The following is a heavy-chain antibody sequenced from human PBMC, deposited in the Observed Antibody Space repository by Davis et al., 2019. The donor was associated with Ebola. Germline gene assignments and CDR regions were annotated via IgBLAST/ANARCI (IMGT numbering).Heavy chain of an antibody. J-gene: IGHJ5*02. V-gene: IGHV5-51*01. CDR1: GYSFTNYW. CDR3: ARLIGTLGGWFDP. D-gene: IGHD3-16*01. CDR2: INPGDYDT. Sequence: GESLKISCKGSGYSFTNYWIGWVRQMPGKGLEWMGNINPGDYDTRYSPSFEGQVTISVDRSVSTAYLQWSSLKASDTAMYYCARLIGTLGGWFDPWGQGTLVTVSS.